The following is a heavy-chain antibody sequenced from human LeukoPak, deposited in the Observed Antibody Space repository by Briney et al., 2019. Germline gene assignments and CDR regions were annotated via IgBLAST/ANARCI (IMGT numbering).Heavy chain of an antibody. Sequence: GRSLRLSCAASGFTFDDYAMHWVPQAPGKGLEWVSGISWNSGSIGYADSVKGRFTISRDNAKNSLYLQMNSLRAEETALYYCAKDSVAGNRFGMPSSNWGQGTLATVSS. D-gene: IGHD6-19*01. CDR3: AKDSVAGNRFGMPSSN. CDR2: ISWNSGSI. CDR1: GFTFDDYA. J-gene: IGHJ4*02. V-gene: IGHV3-9*01.